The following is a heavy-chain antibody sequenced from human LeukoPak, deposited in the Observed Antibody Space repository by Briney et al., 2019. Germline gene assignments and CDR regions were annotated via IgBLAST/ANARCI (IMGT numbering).Heavy chain of an antibody. CDR1: GFTFSSYG. Sequence: GGSLRLSCAASGFTFSSYGMHWVRQAPGKGLEWVAVISYDGSNKYYADSVKGRFTISRDNSKNTLYLQMNSLRAEDTAVYYCARETGSGPSGIEYWGQGTLVTVSS. V-gene: IGHV3-30*03. CDR3: ARETGSGPSGIEY. D-gene: IGHD3-10*01. J-gene: IGHJ4*02. CDR2: ISYDGSNK.